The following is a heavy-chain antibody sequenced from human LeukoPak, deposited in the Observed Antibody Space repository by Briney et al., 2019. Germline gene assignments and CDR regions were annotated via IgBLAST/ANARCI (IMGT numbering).Heavy chain of an antibody. V-gene: IGHV3-74*01. CDR2: IIGDGSTT. CDR3: VRRVCSGYYDFDY. D-gene: IGHD3-22*01. J-gene: IGHJ4*02. Sequence: GGSLRHSCADSGFTFSSYWLHWVRQAPGGGLVWVSFIIGDGSTTTYADSVKGGFSISRDNVKNTLYLQMNNLRAEDTAVYYCVRRVCSGYYDFDYWGQGTLVTVSS. CDR1: GFTFSSYW.